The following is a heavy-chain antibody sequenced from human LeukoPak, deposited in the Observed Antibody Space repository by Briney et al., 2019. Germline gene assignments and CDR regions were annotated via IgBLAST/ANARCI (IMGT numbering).Heavy chain of an antibody. V-gene: IGHV3-30-3*01. CDR3: AKEERAIWFGELFDAFDI. Sequence: HPGGSLRLSCAASEFSFSNFAMYWVRQAPGKGLEWLAVISYDGSIRYYADSVKGRFTISRDNSNNTVHLQMNSLRAEDTAVYYCAKEERAIWFGELFDAFDIWGQGTMVTVSS. CDR2: ISYDGSIR. D-gene: IGHD3-10*01. CDR1: EFSFSNFA. J-gene: IGHJ3*02.